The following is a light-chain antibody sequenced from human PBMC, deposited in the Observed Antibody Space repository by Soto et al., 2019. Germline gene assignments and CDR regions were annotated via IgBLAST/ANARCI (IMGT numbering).Light chain of an antibody. J-gene: IGLJ1*01. CDR2: DVT. CDR3: SSYTTRNTEV. Sequence: QFVFTQPASLSGAPGQSVPIFCFGNSRAVAAFNYVSWYQHHPGKAPKLIIYDVTDRPSGVSTRFSASKSGNTASLTISGLQAEDEADYYCSSYTTRNTEVFGTGTKVTVL. V-gene: IGLV2-14*03. CDR1: SRAVAAFNY.